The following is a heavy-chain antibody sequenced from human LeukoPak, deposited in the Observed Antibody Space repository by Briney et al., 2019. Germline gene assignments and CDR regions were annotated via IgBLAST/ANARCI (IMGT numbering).Heavy chain of an antibody. J-gene: IGHJ4*02. Sequence: GGSLRLSCAASGFTFSSYAMSWVRQAPGKGLEWVSAISGSGGSTYYADSVKGRFTISRDNSKNTLYLQMNSLRAEDTAVYYCAKDLSRRGSLDIVVVPAAIGIFFDYWGQGTLVTVST. D-gene: IGHD2-2*02. CDR3: AKDLSRRGSLDIVVVPAAIGIFFDY. V-gene: IGHV3-23*01. CDR2: ISGSGGST. CDR1: GFTFSSYA.